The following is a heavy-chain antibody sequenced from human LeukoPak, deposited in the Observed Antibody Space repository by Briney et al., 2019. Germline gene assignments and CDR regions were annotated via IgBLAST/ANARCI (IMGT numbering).Heavy chain of an antibody. D-gene: IGHD2-8*01. CDR2: IGGDGGEK. V-gene: IGHV3-23*01. CDR1: GFTFGGFA. Sequence: PGGSLRLSCVGSGFTFGGFAMSRVRQAPGAGPEWVSVIGGDGGEKYYADFVKGRFTISRDNSENTMYLQMRSLRAEDTAVYFCEKDYFRRNGVYDAFDLWGHGTTVPVS. CDR3: EKDYFRRNGVYDAFDL. J-gene: IGHJ3*01.